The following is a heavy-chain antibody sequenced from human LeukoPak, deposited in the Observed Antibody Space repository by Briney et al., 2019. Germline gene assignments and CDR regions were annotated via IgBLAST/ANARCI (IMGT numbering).Heavy chain of an antibody. Sequence: GGSLRLSCAASGFTFSSYWMHWVRQAPGKGLVWVSRINSDGSSTNYADSVKGRFTISRDNAKNTLYLQMSSLRAEDTAVYYCARAPSGYDFRILGQWGQGTLVTVSS. V-gene: IGHV3-74*01. CDR1: GFTFSSYW. CDR2: INSDGSST. D-gene: IGHD5-12*01. CDR3: ARAPSGYDFRILGQ. J-gene: IGHJ4*02.